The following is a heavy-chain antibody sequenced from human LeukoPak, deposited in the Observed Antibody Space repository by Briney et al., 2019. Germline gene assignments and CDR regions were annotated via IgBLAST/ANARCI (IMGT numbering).Heavy chain of an antibody. CDR1: GYTFTGYY. CDR2: INPNSGGT. CDR3: ARRRAVAAAGDFDY. J-gene: IGHJ4*02. V-gene: IGHV1-2*02. Sequence: ASVKVSCKASGYTFTGYYMHWVRQAPGQGLEWMGWINPNSGGTNCAQKFQGRVTMTRDTSISTAYMELSRLRSDDTAVYYCARRRAVAAAGDFDYWGQGTLVTVSS. D-gene: IGHD6-13*01.